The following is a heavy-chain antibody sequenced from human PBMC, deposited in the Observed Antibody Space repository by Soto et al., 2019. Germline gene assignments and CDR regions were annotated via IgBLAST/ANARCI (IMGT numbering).Heavy chain of an antibody. V-gene: IGHV1-58*01. Sequence: SVKVSCKASGFTFTNSAVQWVRQARGQRLEWIGWIVVGSGNTNYAQKFQERVTITRDMSTSTAYMELSSLRSEDTAVYYCARDHSGCSGGSCYPAYGMDVWGQGTTVTVSS. CDR1: GFTFTNSA. J-gene: IGHJ6*02. D-gene: IGHD2-15*01. CDR2: IVVGSGNT. CDR3: ARDHSGCSGGSCYPAYGMDV.